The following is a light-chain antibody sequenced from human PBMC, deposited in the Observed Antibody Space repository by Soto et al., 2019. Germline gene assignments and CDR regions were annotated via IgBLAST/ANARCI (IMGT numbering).Light chain of an antibody. V-gene: IGKV1-17*01. CDR3: QEHIQWPPGM. Sequence: DIQMTQSPSSLSAAVGDRVTITCRASQGIRNELGWYQQKPGKAPKRLIYAASSLQSGVPSRFSGSGSGTEFTLTISSLQSEDFAVYYCQEHIQWPPGMFGPGTKVDIK. J-gene: IGKJ1*01. CDR1: QGIRNE. CDR2: AAS.